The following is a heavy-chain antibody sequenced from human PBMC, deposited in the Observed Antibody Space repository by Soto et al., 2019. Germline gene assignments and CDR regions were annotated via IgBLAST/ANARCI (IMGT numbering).Heavy chain of an antibody. J-gene: IGHJ4*02. CDR1: GGTFSIYT. D-gene: IGHD3-22*01. V-gene: IGHV1-69*02. CDR2: IIPILGLA. CDR3: ASRYDSSDY. Sequence: QVQLVQSGAEVKKPGSSVKVSCKASGGTFSIYTISWVRQAPGQGLEWMGRIIPILGLANYAQKFQGRVTITADKSTSTAYMELSSLRSEDTAVYYCASRYDSSDYWGQGPLVTVSS.